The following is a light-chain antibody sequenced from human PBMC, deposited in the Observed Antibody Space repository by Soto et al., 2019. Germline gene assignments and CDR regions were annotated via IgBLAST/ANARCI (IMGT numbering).Light chain of an antibody. CDR2: GAS. J-gene: IGKJ2*01. CDR1: QSVSSN. Sequence: EIVMTQSPATLSVSPGERATLSCRASQSVSSNLAWYQQKPGQAPRLLIYGASTRATGIPARFSGSGSGTEFTLNISSLQSEDFAVYYCHQYHNWPGDTFGQGTKLEIK. V-gene: IGKV3-15*01. CDR3: HQYHNWPGDT.